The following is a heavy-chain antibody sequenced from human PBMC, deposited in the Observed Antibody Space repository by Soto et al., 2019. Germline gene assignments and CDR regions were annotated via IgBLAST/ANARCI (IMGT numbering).Heavy chain of an antibody. CDR1: GGSMNNGGYY. Sequence: SETLSLICSVSGGSMNNGGYYWSWIRQLPGKGPEWIGYIYSNGDTYYNPSLKSRLTISVDTSKNQFALNLTSVTAADTAVYYCARRGGSSSRYYYYALDVWGQGTTVTVSS. CDR2: IYSNGDT. V-gene: IGHV4-31*03. J-gene: IGHJ6*02. D-gene: IGHD6-6*01. CDR3: ARRGGSSSRYYYYALDV.